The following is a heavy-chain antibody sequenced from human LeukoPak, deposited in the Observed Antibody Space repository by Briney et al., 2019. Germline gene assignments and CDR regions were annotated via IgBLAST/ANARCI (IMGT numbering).Heavy chain of an antibody. D-gene: IGHD6-19*01. CDR3: ANNRWENSGWQFHY. Sequence: PGGTLRLSCAASGFTFSSYAMSWVRQAPGKGLEWVSGIRGSGDNTYYADSVKGRFTISRANSNNTLYLQMTSLRADDTAAYYCANNRWENSGWQFHYWGQGTLVPVS. V-gene: IGHV3-23*01. CDR2: IRGSGDNT. J-gene: IGHJ4*02. CDR1: GFTFSSYA.